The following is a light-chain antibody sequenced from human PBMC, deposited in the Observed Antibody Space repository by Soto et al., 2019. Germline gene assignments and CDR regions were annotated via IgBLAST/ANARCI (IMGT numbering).Light chain of an antibody. CDR3: QQYGSSFAT. CDR2: GAS. J-gene: IGKJ1*01. CDR1: QSVSSN. V-gene: IGKV3-20*01. Sequence: EIVLTQSPGTLSLSPGERATLSCRASQSVSSNLAWYRQTPGQAPRLLIYGASTRATDTPARFSGSGSGTDFTLTISRVEPADFAVYYCQQYGSSFATFGQGTKVE.